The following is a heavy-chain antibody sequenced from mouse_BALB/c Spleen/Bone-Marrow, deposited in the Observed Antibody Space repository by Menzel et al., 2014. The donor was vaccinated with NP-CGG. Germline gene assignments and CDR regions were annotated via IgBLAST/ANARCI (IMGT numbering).Heavy chain of an antibody. D-gene: IGHD1-1*01. CDR1: GFSLTSYG. V-gene: IGHV2-9*02. Sequence: VKLVESGPGLVAPSQSLSITCTVSGFSLTSYGVHWVRQPPGKGLGWLGVIWAGGSIIYNSALMSRLSISKDNSKSQVFLKMNSLQTDDTAMYYCASSYYGSSQFAYWGQGTLVTVSA. CDR2: IWAGGSI. CDR3: ASSYYGSSQFAY. J-gene: IGHJ3*01.